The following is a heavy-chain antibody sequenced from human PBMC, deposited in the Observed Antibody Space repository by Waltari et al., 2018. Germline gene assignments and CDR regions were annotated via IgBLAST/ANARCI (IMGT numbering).Heavy chain of an antibody. CDR3: ATIFGVAPSGY. CDR2: IIPIFGTA. CDR1: GYRFTSYW. Sequence: VQLVQSGAEVKKPGESLKISGKGSGYRFTSYWIGWGRQAPGQGLEWMGGIIPIFGTANYAQKFQGRVTITADESTSTAYMELSSLRSEDTAVYYCATIFGVAPSGYWGQGTLVTVSS. D-gene: IGHD3-3*01. V-gene: IGHV1-69*01. J-gene: IGHJ4*02.